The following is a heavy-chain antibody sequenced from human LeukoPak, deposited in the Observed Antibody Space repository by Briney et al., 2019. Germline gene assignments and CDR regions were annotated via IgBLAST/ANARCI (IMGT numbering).Heavy chain of an antibody. CDR2: INPSGGST. J-gene: IGHJ4*02. CDR1: GYTFTSYY. V-gene: IGHV1-46*01. D-gene: IGHD4-17*01. CDR3: ARDPHGPVDY. Sequence: GASVKVSCKASGYTFTSYYMHWVRQAPGQGLEWMGIINPSGGSTSYAQKFQGRVTMTRDTSISTAYMELSRLRSDDTAVYYCARDPHGPVDYWGQGTLVTVSS.